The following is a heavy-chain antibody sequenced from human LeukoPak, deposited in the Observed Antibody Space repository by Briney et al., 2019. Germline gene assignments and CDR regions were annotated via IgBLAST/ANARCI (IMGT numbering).Heavy chain of an antibody. CDR3: ARVAGSSLSRARFDY. D-gene: IGHD6-6*01. V-gene: IGHV3-23*01. J-gene: IGHJ4*02. CDR1: GFTFTNYA. Sequence: GGSLRLSCAASGFTFTNYAVNWARQAPGKGLEWVSAISGDGTFIYYTESAKGRFTISRDNSMSTVYLQMNSLRAEDTAIYYCARVAGSSLSRARFDYWGPGTLVTVSS. CDR2: ISGDGTFI.